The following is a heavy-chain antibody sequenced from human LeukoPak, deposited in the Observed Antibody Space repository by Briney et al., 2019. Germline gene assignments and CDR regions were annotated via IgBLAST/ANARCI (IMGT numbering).Heavy chain of an antibody. D-gene: IGHD2-2*01. CDR2: INAGNGDT. CDR1: GYTFTSYA. V-gene: IGHV1-3*01. Sequence: ASVKVSCKASGYTFTSYAIRWVRQAPGQRLEWMGWINAGNGDTKYSQKFQGRVTITRDTSASTAYMELSSLRSEDTAVYYCARVYCSSTSCQYYFEYWGQGTLVTVSS. J-gene: IGHJ4*02. CDR3: ARVYCSSTSCQYYFEY.